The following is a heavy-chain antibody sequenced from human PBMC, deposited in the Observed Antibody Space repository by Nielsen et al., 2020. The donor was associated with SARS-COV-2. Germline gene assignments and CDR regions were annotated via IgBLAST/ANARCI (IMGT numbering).Heavy chain of an antibody. J-gene: IGHJ4*02. CDR1: GFTFSSYA. Sequence: GESLKISCAASGFTFSSYAMHWVRQAPGKGLEWVAVISYDGSNKYYADSVKGRFTISRDNSKNTLYLQMNSLRAEDTAVYYCARAGVRDRYFDYWGQGTLVTVSS. CDR3: ARAGVRDRYFDY. CDR2: ISYDGSNK. V-gene: IGHV3-30-3*01. D-gene: IGHD1-1*01.